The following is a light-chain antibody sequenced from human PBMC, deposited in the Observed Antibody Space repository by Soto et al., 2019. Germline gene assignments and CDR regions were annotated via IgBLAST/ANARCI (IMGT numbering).Light chain of an antibody. V-gene: IGKV3-11*01. CDR2: DAS. CDR1: QSVSSF. J-gene: IGKJ1*01. Sequence: EIVLTQSPATLSLSPGERSTVSGRASQSVSSFLAWYQQKPGQAPRLLISDASNRATGIPARFSGSGSGTDFTLTISSLQPDDFATYYCQQYNSYPWTFGQGTKVDIK. CDR3: QQYNSYPWT.